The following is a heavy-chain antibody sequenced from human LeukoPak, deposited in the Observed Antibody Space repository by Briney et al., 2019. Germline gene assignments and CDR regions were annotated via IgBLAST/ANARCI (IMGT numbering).Heavy chain of an antibody. CDR2: IYYSGST. J-gene: IGHJ4*02. D-gene: IGHD6-6*01. V-gene: IGHV4-59*01. CDR1: GGSISSYY. CDR3: ASSSIAARGAFDY. Sequence: PSETLSLTCTVSGGSISSYYWSWIRQPPGKGLEWTGYIYYSGSTNYNPSLKSRVTISVDTSKNQFSLKLSSVTAADTAVYYCASSSIAARGAFDYWGQGTLVTVSS.